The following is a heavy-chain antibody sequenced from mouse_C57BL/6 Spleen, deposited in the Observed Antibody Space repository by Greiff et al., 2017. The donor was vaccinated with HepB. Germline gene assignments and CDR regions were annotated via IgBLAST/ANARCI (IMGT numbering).Heavy chain of an antibody. CDR2: IYPGSGST. D-gene: IGHD2-4*01. Sequence: QVQLQQPGAELVKPGASVKMSCKASGYTFTSYWITWVKQRPGQGLEWIGDIYPGSGSTNYNEKFKSKATLTVDTSSSTAYMQLSSLTSEDSAVYYCARSYDYDRGYWYFDVWGTGTTVTVSS. J-gene: IGHJ1*03. CDR3: ARSYDYDRGYWYFDV. V-gene: IGHV1-55*01. CDR1: GYTFTSYW.